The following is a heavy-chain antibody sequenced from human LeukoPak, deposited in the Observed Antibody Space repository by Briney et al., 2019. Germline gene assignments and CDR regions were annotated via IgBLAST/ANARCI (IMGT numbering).Heavy chain of an antibody. D-gene: IGHD7-27*01. J-gene: IGHJ1*01. Sequence: GESLRLSCAGSGFTVSDSYMTWIRPAPGKGLEWVSVIYAVGDTYYADSVKGRFTLSRDNSKNTLNLQMNSLRPEDTAVYYCGRFRANWGLAFWGRGTLVTVSS. CDR2: IYAVGDT. CDR1: GFTVSDSY. V-gene: IGHV3-66*02. CDR3: GRFRANWGLAF.